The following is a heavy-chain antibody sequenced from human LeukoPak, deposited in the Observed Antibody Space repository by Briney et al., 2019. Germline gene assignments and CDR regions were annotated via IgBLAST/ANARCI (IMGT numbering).Heavy chain of an antibody. J-gene: IGHJ4*02. D-gene: IGHD6-13*01. CDR1: GGSFSGYY. CDR3: AAYSSSWIDY. Sequence: PSETLSLTCAVYGGSFSGYYWSWIRQPPGKGLEWIGEINHSGSTNYNPSLKSRVTISVDTSKNQFSLKLSSVTAADTAVYYCAAYSSSWIDYWGQGTLVTVSS. V-gene: IGHV4-34*01. CDR2: INHSGST.